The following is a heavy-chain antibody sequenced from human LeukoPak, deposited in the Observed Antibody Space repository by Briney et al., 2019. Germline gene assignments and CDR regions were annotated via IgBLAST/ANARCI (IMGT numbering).Heavy chain of an antibody. CDR1: GYTFTGYY. J-gene: IGHJ4*02. D-gene: IGHD5-18*01. CDR3: ARGGSSVDTAIPYYFDY. CDR2: INPSGGST. Sequence: GASVKVSCKASGYTFTGYYMHWVRQAPGQGLEWMGIINPSGGSTSYAQKFQGRVTMTRDTSTSTVYMELSSLRSEDTAVYYCARGGSSVDTAIPYYFDYWGQGTLVTVSS. V-gene: IGHV1-46*03.